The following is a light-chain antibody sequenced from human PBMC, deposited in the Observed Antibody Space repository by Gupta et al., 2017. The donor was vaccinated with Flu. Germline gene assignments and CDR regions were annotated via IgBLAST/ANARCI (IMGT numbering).Light chain of an antibody. CDR2: WAS. CDR3: QQYYSTPPT. Sequence: DIVMTQSPDSLAVSLGERATIHCKSSQSVLYSSNNKNYLAWYQQKPGQPPKLLIYWASTRESGVPERFSGSGSGTDFTLTISSLQAEDVAVYYCQQYYSTPPTFGQGTKVEIK. CDR1: QSVLYSSNNKNY. J-gene: IGKJ1*01. V-gene: IGKV4-1*01.